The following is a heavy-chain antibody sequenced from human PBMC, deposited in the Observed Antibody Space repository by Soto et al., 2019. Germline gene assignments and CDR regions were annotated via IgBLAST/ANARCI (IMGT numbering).Heavy chain of an antibody. CDR3: ASDCSSTSCSLSGDV. CDR2: VHSDGTTT. D-gene: IGHD2-2*01. V-gene: IGHV3-74*01. CDR1: GFTFDYYW. J-gene: IGHJ6*02. Sequence: PGGSLRLSCAASGFTFDYYWMHWVRQAPGKGLVWVSRVHSDGTTTTYADSVKGRFTISRDNARNTVSLQMNSLRAEDTAVYYCASDCSSTSCSLSGDVWGQGTTVTVSS.